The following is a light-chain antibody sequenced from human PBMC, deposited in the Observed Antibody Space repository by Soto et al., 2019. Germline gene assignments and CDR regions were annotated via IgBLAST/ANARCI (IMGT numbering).Light chain of an antibody. V-gene: IGKV1-27*01. J-gene: IGKJ1*01. CDR2: AAS. CDR1: QDIAIY. CDR3: QNHNNAPWT. Sequence: IQLTQSPSSLSASVGDRVTITCRASQDIAIYLAWYQQKSGKVPKLLIYAASTLQSGVPSRFSGSRSGTDFTLTISSLQPEDVATYYCQNHNNAPWTFGQGTKVDIK.